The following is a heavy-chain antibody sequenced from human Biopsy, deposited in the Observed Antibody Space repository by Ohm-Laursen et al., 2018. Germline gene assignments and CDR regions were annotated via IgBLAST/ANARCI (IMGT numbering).Heavy chain of an antibody. V-gene: IGHV4-59*01. D-gene: IGHD3-22*01. Sequence: GTLSLTCTVSGDSISRYYWSWIRQPPGKGLEWIGYVYYTGSTDYNPSFQSRVTISVDTSKNHFSLRLRSVTPADAAIYYRARDRGYYSDRTVPGYFDLWGRGTLVTVSS. CDR3: ARDRGYYSDRTVPGYFDL. CDR1: GDSISRYY. CDR2: VYYTGST. J-gene: IGHJ2*01.